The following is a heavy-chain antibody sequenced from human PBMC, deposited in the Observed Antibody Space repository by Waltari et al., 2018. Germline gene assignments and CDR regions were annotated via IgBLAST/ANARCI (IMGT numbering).Heavy chain of an antibody. D-gene: IGHD3-3*01. V-gene: IGHV4-59*01. CDR1: GGSISSYY. Sequence: QVQLQESGPGLVKPSETLSLTCTVSGGSISSYYWSWIRQPPGKGLGWIGYIYYSGSTNYNPSLKSRVTISVDTSKNQFSLKLSSVTAADTAVYYCARSSAPGLWSSYYDLGYYYGMDVWGQGTTVTVSS. CDR2: IYYSGST. J-gene: IGHJ6*02. CDR3: ARSSAPGLWSSYYDLGYYYGMDV.